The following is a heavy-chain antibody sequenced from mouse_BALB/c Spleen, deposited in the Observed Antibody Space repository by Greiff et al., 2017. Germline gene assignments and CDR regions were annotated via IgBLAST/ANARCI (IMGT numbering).Heavy chain of an antibody. CDR3: AREIITTVGGFAY. V-gene: IGHV2-9*02. J-gene: IGHJ3*01. CDR1: GFSLTSYG. Sequence: VKLMESGPGLVAPSQSLSITCTVSGFSLTSYGVHWVRQPPGKGLEWLGVIWAGGSTNYNSALMSRLSISKDNSKSQVFLKMNSLQTDDTAMYYCAREIITTVGGFAYWGQGTLVTVSA. CDR2: IWAGGST. D-gene: IGHD1-1*01.